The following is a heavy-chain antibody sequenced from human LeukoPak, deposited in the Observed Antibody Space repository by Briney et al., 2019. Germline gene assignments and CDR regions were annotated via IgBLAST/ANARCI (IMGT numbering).Heavy chain of an antibody. J-gene: IGHJ4*02. CDR2: INHSGST. Sequence: SETLSLTCTVSGGSISGYYWSWIRQPPGKGLEWIGEINHSGSTNYNPSLKSRVTISVDTSKNQFSLKLSSVTAADTAVYYCASVYCTNGVCTYFDYWGQGTLVTVSS. CDR1: GGSISGYY. CDR3: ASVYCTNGVCTYFDY. V-gene: IGHV4-34*01. D-gene: IGHD2-8*01.